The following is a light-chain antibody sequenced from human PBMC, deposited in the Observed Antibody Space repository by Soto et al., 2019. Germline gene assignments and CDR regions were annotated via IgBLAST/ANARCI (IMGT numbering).Light chain of an antibody. J-gene: IGLJ2*01. V-gene: IGLV7-43*01. CDR2: STS. Sequence: QAVVTQEPSLTVSPGGTVTLTCASSTGAVTSDSYPNWVQQKPGQAPRALIYSTSNSHSWTPARFSGSLLGGKAALTLSGVQPEDEAEYYCLLYFGSSQIFGGRTKVTVL. CDR1: TGAVTSDSY. CDR3: LLYFGSSQI.